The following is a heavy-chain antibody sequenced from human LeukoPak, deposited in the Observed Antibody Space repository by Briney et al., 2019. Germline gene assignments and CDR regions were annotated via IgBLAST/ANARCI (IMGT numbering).Heavy chain of an antibody. D-gene: IGHD3-16*01. V-gene: IGHV4-39*01. CDR1: GGSISSGSYY. CDR2: IYYSGIT. J-gene: IGHJ5*02. Sequence: PSETLSLTCTVSGGSISSGSYYWGWIRQPPGKGLEWIGSIYYSGITHYKPSLKSRVTISADTSKSQLSLKLNSVTAADTAVYYCARRGDPWGQGTLVTVSS. CDR3: ARRGDP.